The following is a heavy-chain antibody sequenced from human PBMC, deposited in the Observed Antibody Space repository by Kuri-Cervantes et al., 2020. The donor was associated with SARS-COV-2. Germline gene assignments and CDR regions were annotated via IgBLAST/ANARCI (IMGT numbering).Heavy chain of an antibody. D-gene: IGHD6-19*01. V-gene: IGHV3-53*01. Sequence: GGSLRLSCAASGFTVSSNYMSWVRQAPGEGLEWVSIIHSSGSTYYADSVKGRFTISRDNSKNTLYLQMNSLRAEDTAVYYCARKLGAVAGPYYYGMDVWGQGTTVTVSS. CDR1: GFTVSSNY. CDR2: IHSSGST. J-gene: IGHJ6*02. CDR3: ARKLGAVAGPYYYGMDV.